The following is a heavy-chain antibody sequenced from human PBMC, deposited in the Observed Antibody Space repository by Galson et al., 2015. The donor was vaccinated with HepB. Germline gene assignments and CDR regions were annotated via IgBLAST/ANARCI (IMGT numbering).Heavy chain of an antibody. CDR1: GGSISSSNW. D-gene: IGHD4-17*01. V-gene: IGHV4-4*02. J-gene: IGHJ4*02. Sequence: SLTCAVSGGSISSSNWWSWVRQPPGKGLEWIGEIYHSGSTNYNPSLKSRVTISVDKSKNQFSLKLSSVTAADTAVYYCARSPAGSTVTKVGTIDYWGQGTLVTVSS. CDR3: ARSPAGSTVTKVGTIDY. CDR2: IYHSGST.